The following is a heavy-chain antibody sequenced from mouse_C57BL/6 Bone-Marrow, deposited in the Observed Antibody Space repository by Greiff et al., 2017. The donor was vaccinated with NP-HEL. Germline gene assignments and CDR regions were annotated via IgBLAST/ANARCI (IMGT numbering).Heavy chain of an antibody. Sequence: VQLQQSGAELVRPGASVTLSCKASGYTFTDYEMHWVKQTPVHGLEWIGAIDPETGGTAYNQKFKGKAILTADKSSSTAYMALRSLTSEDSAVYYCTRGYDYDERYFDYWGQGTTLTVSS. D-gene: IGHD2-4*01. J-gene: IGHJ2*01. CDR1: GYTFTDYE. CDR2: IDPETGGT. V-gene: IGHV1-15*01. CDR3: TRGYDYDERYFDY.